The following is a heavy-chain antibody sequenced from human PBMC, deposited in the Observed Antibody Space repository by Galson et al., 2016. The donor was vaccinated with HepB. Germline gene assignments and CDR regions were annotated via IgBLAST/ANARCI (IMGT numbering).Heavy chain of an antibody. J-gene: IGHJ4*02. D-gene: IGHD6-6*01. V-gene: IGHV2-5*02. CDR2: IYWDDEK. CDR1: GFSLSGSEVG. Sequence: PALVKPTQTLTVTCSFSGFSLSGSEVGVGWIRQPPGKALEWLALIYWDDEKRYSPSLKTRLAITKDTSRNQVVLTLNNVDPVDTATYYCAHKSFKSSRFGYWGQGTLVTVSS. CDR3: AHKSFKSSRFGY.